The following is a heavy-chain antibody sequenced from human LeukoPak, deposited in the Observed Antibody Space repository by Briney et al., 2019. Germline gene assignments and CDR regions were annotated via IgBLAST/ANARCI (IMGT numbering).Heavy chain of an antibody. V-gene: IGHV4-59*08. CDR3: ARLHSSGWYDPELVGMDV. CDR2: IYYSGST. J-gene: IGHJ6*02. CDR1: GGSLRRYY. D-gene: IGHD6-19*01. Sequence: SETLSLTCTVSGGSLRRYYWSWIRQPPRKGLQCIWHIYYSGSTNYNPTLKSRVTISVGTSKNQFSLWLSSVTAAGTAVYYCARLHSSGWYDPELVGMDVWGQGIAVIVS.